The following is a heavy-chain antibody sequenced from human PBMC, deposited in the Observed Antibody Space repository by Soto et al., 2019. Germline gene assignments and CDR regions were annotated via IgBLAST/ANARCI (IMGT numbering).Heavy chain of an antibody. CDR3: ARAVAVAVDFDY. Sequence: ASAKVSCKTSGYTFTGYAIHCVRQAPGQRLEWMGWINAGNGNTKYSQKFQGRVTITRDTSASTAYMVLSSLRSEDTAVYYGARAVAVAVDFDYWGQGTLV. J-gene: IGHJ4*02. CDR2: INAGNGNT. V-gene: IGHV1-3*01. CDR1: GYTFTGYA. D-gene: IGHD6-19*01.